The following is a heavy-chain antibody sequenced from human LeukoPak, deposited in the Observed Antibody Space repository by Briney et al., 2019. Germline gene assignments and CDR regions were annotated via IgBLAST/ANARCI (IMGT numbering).Heavy chain of an antibody. CDR2: IVVGSGNT. J-gene: IGHJ4*02. Sequence: SVKVSCKASGFTFTSSAVQWVRQARGQRLEWIGWIVVGSGNTNYAQKFQERVTITRDMSTSTAYMELSSLRSEDTAVYYCAADLVVGSTPPFDYWGQGTLVTVSS. V-gene: IGHV1-58*01. D-gene: IGHD1-26*01. CDR3: AADLVVGSTPPFDY. CDR1: GFTFTSSA.